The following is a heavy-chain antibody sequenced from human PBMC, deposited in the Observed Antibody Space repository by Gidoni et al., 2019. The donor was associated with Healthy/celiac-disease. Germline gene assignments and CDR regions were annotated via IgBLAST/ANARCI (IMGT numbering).Heavy chain of an antibody. CDR2: ISWNSGSI. CDR1: GFTFDDYA. CDR3: AKAKEMATILDY. J-gene: IGHJ4*02. V-gene: IGHV3-9*01. D-gene: IGHD5-12*01. Sequence: EVQLVESGAGLVQPGRSLRLSCAASGFTFDDYAMHWVRQAPGNGLEWVSGISWNSGSIGYADSVKGRFTISRDNAKNSLYLQMNSLRAEDTALYYCAKAKEMATILDYWGQGTLVTVSS.